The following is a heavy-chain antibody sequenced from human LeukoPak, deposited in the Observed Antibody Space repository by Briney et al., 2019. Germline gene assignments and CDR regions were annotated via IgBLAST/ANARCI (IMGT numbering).Heavy chain of an antibody. V-gene: IGHV1-2*02. J-gene: IGHJ4*02. CDR2: IDPKNGVT. CDR3: GRDPTYRNYFDS. D-gene: IGHD1-1*01. CDR1: GYTFTGQY. Sequence: ASVKVSCKASGYTFTGQYIHFLRQAPAQGLEWMGWIDPKNGVTNYAAKFQGRVALTRDTSSSTVFMDLSSLRSDDTAVYYCGRDPTYRNYFDSWGQGTLVTVSS.